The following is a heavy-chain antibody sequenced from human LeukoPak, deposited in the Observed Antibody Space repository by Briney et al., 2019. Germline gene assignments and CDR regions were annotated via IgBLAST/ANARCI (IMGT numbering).Heavy chain of an antibody. Sequence: PGGSLRLSCAASGFTFSTYTMNWVRQAPGKGLEWVSCISNSSSYIYYADSVKGRFTISRDNAKDSLYLQMNSLRAEDTAVYYCARATVTTAHFDSWGQGTLVTVSS. V-gene: IGHV3-21*01. CDR3: ARATVTTAHFDS. D-gene: IGHD4-17*01. J-gene: IGHJ4*02. CDR1: GFTFSTYT. CDR2: ISNSSSYI.